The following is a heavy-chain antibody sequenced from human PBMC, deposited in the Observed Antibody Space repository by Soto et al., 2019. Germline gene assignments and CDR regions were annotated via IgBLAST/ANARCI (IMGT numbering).Heavy chain of an antibody. CDR3: AREDIVVVPAARDYYYYGMDV. Sequence: SETLSLTCAVYGGSFSGYYWSWIRQPPGKGLEWIVEINHSGRTNYNPSLKSRVTISVDTSKNQFSLKLSSVTAADTAVYYCAREDIVVVPAARDYYYYGMDVWGQGTTVTVSS. J-gene: IGHJ6*02. D-gene: IGHD2-2*01. V-gene: IGHV4-34*01. CDR1: GGSFSGYY. CDR2: INHSGRT.